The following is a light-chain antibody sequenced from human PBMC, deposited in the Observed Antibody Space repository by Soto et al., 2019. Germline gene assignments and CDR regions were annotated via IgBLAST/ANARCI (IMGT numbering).Light chain of an antibody. Sequence: DIVLTQSPATLSLSPGERASLSCRASQSVGNSLAWYQQKLGQPPRLLIYDASTRATGVPAGFSGSGSGTDFTLTISSLEPEDFAVYYCQQRTSWPLLTFGGGTKVEIK. CDR2: DAS. CDR3: QQRTSWPLLT. CDR1: QSVGNS. J-gene: IGKJ4*01. V-gene: IGKV3-11*01.